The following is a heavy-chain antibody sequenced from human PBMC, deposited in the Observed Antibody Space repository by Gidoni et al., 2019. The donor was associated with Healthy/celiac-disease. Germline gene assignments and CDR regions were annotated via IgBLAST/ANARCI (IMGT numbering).Heavy chain of an antibody. Sequence: EVQLVASGGGLVKPGGSLRLSCPASGFTFSSYSMNWVRQAPGKGLEWVSSISSSSSYIYYADSVKGRFTISRDNAKNSLYLQMNSLRAEDTAVYYCARDTYDFWSGYSSYWGQGTLVTVSS. CDR2: ISSSSSYI. J-gene: IGHJ4*02. D-gene: IGHD3-3*01. V-gene: IGHV3-21*01. CDR3: ARDTYDFWSGYSSY. CDR1: GFTFSSYS.